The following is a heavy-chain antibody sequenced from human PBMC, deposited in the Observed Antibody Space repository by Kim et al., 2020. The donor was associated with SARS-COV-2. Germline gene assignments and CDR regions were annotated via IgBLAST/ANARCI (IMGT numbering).Heavy chain of an antibody. D-gene: IGHD3-3*01. CDR2: IDWDDDK. Sequence: SGPTLVKPTQTLTLTCTFSGFSLSTSGMCVSWIRQPPGKALEWLALIDWDDDKYYSTSLKTRLTISKDTSKNQVVLTMTNMDPVDTATYYCARAGGDFWSGYSYFDYWGQGTLVTVSS. CDR3: ARAGGDFWSGYSYFDY. V-gene: IGHV2-70*01. J-gene: IGHJ4*02. CDR1: GFSLSTSGMC.